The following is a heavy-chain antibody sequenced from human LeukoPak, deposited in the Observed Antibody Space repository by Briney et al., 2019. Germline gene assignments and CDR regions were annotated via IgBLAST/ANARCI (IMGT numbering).Heavy chain of an antibody. CDR2: ISAYNGNT. CDR1: GYTFTSYG. CDR3: ARDFREGPVDY. Sequence: ASVKVSCKASGYTFTSYGISWVRRAPGQGLEWMGWISAYNGNTNYAQKLQGRVTMTTDTSTSTAYMELRSLRSDDTAVYCCARDFREGPVDYWGQGTLVTVSS. J-gene: IGHJ4*02. V-gene: IGHV1-18*01.